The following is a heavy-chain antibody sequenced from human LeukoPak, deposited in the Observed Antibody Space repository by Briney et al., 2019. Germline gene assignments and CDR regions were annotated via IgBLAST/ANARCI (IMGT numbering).Heavy chain of an antibody. D-gene: IGHD4-23*01. V-gene: IGHV5-51*01. CDR1: GYSFTNYW. J-gene: IGHJ4*02. CDR3: ASFSDGKDSDFDH. CDR2: IYPGNSRT. Sequence: GESLKISCKASGYSFTNYWIGWVRQMPGKGLEWTGIIYPGNSRTKYSSSFQGQVTISADKSISTAYLQWSSLKASDTAMYYCASFSDGKDSDFDHWGQGTLVTVSS.